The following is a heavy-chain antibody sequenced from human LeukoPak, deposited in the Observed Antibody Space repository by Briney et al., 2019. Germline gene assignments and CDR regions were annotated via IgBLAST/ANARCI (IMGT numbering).Heavy chain of an antibody. Sequence: SETLSLTCTVSGGSISSSSYYWGWIRQPPGKGLEWIGSIYYSGSTYYNPSLKSRVTISVDTSKNQFSLKLSSVTAADTAVYYCARAYCSSTSCCAQTSLPYYYYGMDVWGQGTTVTVSS. CDR1: GGSISSSSYY. D-gene: IGHD2-2*01. V-gene: IGHV4-39*07. CDR2: IYYSGST. CDR3: ARAYCSSTSCCAQTSLPYYYYGMDV. J-gene: IGHJ6*02.